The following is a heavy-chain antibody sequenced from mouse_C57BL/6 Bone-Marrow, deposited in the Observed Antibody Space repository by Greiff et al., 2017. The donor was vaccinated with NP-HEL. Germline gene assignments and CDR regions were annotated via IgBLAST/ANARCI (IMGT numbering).Heavy chain of an antibody. V-gene: IGHV5-17*01. CDR1: GFTFSDYG. CDR3: ARGEIYAMDY. Sequence: EVKLVESGGGLVKPGGSLKLSCAASGFTFSDYGMHWVRQAPEKGLEWVAYISSGSSTIYYADTVKGRFTISRANAKNTLFLQMTSLRYEDTAMYYCARGEIYAMDYWGQGTSVTVSS. J-gene: IGHJ4*01. CDR2: ISSGSSTI.